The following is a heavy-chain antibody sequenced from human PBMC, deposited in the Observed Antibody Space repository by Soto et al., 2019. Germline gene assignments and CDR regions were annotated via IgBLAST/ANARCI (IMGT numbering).Heavy chain of an antibody. J-gene: IGHJ5*02. Sequence: SETLSLTCTVSGGSISSYYWSWIRQPPGKGLEWIGYIYYSGSTNYNPSLKSRVTISVDTSKNQFSLKLSSVTAADTAVYYCARGLRIVGATNWFDPWGQGTLVTVS. CDR3: ARGLRIVGATNWFDP. V-gene: IGHV4-59*01. CDR1: GGSISSYY. CDR2: IYYSGST. D-gene: IGHD1-26*01.